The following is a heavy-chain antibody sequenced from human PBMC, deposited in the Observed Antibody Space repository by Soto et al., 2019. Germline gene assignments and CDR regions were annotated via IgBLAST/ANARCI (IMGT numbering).Heavy chain of an antibody. Sequence: QLQLQESGPGLGKPSETLSLTCTVSGGSISSSSYYWGWISQPPGKGLEWIGRIYYSGSTYYNPSLKSRVTISVDTSKNQFSLKLSSVTAADTAVYYCARHGGDPPYYYYYMDVWGKGTAVTVSS. V-gene: IGHV4-39*01. CDR2: IYYSGST. CDR1: GGSISSSSYY. J-gene: IGHJ6*03. CDR3: ARHGGDPPYYYYYMDV. D-gene: IGHD2-21*02.